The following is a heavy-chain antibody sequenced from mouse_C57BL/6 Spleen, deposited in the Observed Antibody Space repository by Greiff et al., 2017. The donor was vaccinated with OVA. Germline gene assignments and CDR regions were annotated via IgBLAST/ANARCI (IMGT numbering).Heavy chain of an antibody. V-gene: IGHV1-26*01. Sequence: EVKLQQSGPELVKPGASVKISCKASGYTFTDYYMNWVKQSHGKSLEWIGDINPNNGGTSYNQKFKGKATLTVAKSSSTAYMELRSLTSEDSAVYYCARDPYGKGVYYLDYWGQGTTLTVSS. CDR3: ARDPYGKGVYYLDY. D-gene: IGHD2-1*01. J-gene: IGHJ2*01. CDR1: GYTFTDYY. CDR2: INPNNGGT.